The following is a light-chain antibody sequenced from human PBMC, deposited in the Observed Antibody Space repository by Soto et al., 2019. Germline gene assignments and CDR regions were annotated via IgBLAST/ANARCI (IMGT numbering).Light chain of an antibody. CDR2: DDN. CDR3: QVWDNSRGV. V-gene: IGLV3-21*02. Sequence: SYELTQPPSVSVAPGQTATSTCGRKSIGSKSVHWYQQRPGQAPVLVVFDDNNRPSGIPERFSGSNSGNTATLTISRVEAGDEADYYCQVWDNSRGVFGGGTKLTVL. J-gene: IGLJ3*02. CDR1: SIGSKS.